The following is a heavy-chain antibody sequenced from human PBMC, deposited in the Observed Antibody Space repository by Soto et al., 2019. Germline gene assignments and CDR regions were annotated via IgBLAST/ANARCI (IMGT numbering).Heavy chain of an antibody. CDR2: IDPSDSYT. Sequence: HGESLKISCKGSGYSFTSYWISWVRQMPGKGLEWMGRIDPSDSYTNYSPSFQGHVTISADKSISTAYLQWSSLKASDTAMYYCARHPGRELMVYATYYYYYGMDVWGQGTTVTVS. D-gene: IGHD2-8*01. CDR3: ARHPGRELMVYATYYYYYGMDV. V-gene: IGHV5-10-1*01. CDR1: GYSFTSYW. J-gene: IGHJ6*02.